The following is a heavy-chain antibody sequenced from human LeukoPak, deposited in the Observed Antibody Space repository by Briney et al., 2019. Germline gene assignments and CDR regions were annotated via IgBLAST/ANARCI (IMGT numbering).Heavy chain of an antibody. V-gene: IGHV3-23*01. CDR1: GFTFSSYA. J-gene: IGHJ4*02. CDR2: ISGSGGST. D-gene: IGHD6-13*01. Sequence: GGSLRLSCAASGFTFSSYAMSWVRQAPGKGLEWVSAISGSGGSTYYADFVKGRFTISRDCSKNTLFLQMNSLRAEDTAVYYCARGRLDPNLVLDFWGQGTLVTVSS. CDR3: ARGRLDPNLVLDF.